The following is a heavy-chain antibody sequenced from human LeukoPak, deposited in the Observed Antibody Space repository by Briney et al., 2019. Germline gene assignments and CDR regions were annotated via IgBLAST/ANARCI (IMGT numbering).Heavy chain of an antibody. D-gene: IGHD3-22*01. J-gene: IGHJ4*02. CDR2: INPSGGST. CDR1: GYTFTSYY. Sequence: ASVKVSCKASGYTFTSYYMHWVRQAPRQGLEWMGIINPSGGSTSYAQKFQGRVTMTRDTSTSTVYMELSSLRSEDTAVYYCARDLTLYDSSGYYYVRYYFDYWGQGTLVTVSS. CDR3: ARDLTLYDSSGYYYVRYYFDY. V-gene: IGHV1-46*01.